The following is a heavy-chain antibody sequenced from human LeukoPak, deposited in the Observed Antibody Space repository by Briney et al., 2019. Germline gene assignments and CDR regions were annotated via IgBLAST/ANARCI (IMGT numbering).Heavy chain of an antibody. Sequence: GGSLRLSCAASGFTFDDYGMSWVRQAPGKGLEWVSGINWNDGSTGYADSVKGRFTISRDNAKNSLYLQMNSLRAEDTALYYCARVSGYYDSSGSLSYWGQGTLVTVSS. CDR1: GFTFDDYG. CDR2: INWNDGST. J-gene: IGHJ4*02. CDR3: ARVSGYYDSSGSLSY. V-gene: IGHV3-20*04. D-gene: IGHD3-22*01.